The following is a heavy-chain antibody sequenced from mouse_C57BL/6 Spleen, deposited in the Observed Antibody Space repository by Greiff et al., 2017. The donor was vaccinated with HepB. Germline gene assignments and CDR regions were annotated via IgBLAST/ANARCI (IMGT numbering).Heavy chain of an antibody. CDR3: ARYGNWYFDV. D-gene: IGHD1-1*02. CDR1: GYSITSGYD. J-gene: IGHJ1*03. CDR2: ISYSGST. V-gene: IGHV3-1*01. Sequence: EVQLQQSGPGMVKPSQSLSLTCTVTGYSITSGYDWHWIRHFPGNKLEWMGYISYSGSTNYNPSLKSRISITHDTSKNHFFLKLNSVTTEDTATYYCARYGNWYFDVWGTGTTVTVSS.